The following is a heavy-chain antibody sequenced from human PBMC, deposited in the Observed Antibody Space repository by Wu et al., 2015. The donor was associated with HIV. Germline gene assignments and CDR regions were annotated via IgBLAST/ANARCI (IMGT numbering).Heavy chain of an antibody. Sequence: QVQLVQSGTEVKKPGASVMVSCKASGYTFIDYYIYWVRLAPGQGLEWMGWINPNRGGTKYAQKFQGRITMTRDTAVSTAYMELTTLRSDDTAMYYCARLQSLHGLYSNADYWGQGTLVTVSS. CDR3: ARLQSLHGLYSNADY. V-gene: IGHV1-2*02. CDR1: GYTFIDYY. J-gene: IGHJ4*02. CDR2: INPNRGGT. D-gene: IGHD5-24*01.